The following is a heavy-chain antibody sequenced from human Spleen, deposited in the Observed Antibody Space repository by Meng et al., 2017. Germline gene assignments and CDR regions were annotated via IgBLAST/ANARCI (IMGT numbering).Heavy chain of an antibody. J-gene: IGHJ4*02. V-gene: IGHV4-31*03. CDR2: IYYSGTT. CDR1: GDSIRSGGYY. Sequence: QGQLQESGPGLVKPSQTLSLTCTVSGDSIRSGGYYWSWIRQHPGKGLEWIGFIYYSGTTSYNPSLKSRVSISVDTSKNQFSLKLRSVTAADTAVYYCARGSTGWSTDYDNWGQGTLVTVSS. D-gene: IGHD6-19*01. CDR3: ARGSTGWSTDYDN.